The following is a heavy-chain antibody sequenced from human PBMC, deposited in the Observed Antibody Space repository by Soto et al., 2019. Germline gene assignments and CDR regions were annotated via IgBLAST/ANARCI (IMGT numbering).Heavy chain of an antibody. J-gene: IGHJ6*02. CDR2: LSDSGVSP. CDR1: GFPFSSYA. D-gene: IGHD5-18*01. Sequence: EVHLLESGGGLVQPGGSLRLSCAGSGFPFSSYAMSWVRQAPEKGLEWVSALSDSGVSPYYADSVKGRFTISRDNSKNTLYLKMDSLRVEDTALYYCAKMTSDSYGRNYGMDVWGQGTTVTVSS. CDR3: AKMTSDSYGRNYGMDV. V-gene: IGHV3-23*01.